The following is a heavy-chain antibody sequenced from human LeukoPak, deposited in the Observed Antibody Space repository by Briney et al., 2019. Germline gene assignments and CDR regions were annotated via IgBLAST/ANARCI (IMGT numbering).Heavy chain of an antibody. CDR1: GFTFSNHW. Sequence: PGGSLRLSCAASGFTFSNHWMSWVRQAPGKGLEWVANIKEDASEKWYVDSVKGRFTISRDNVENSLHLQMNSLRAEDTAMYYCARDGWFGDYNWFDPWGQGTLVTVSS. J-gene: IGHJ5*02. V-gene: IGHV3-7*01. CDR3: ARDGWFGDYNWFDP. CDR2: IKEDASEK. D-gene: IGHD3-10*01.